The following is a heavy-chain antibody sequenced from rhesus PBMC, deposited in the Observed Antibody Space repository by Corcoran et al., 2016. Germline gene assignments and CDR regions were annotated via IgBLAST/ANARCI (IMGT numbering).Heavy chain of an antibody. Sequence: QLQLQESGPGLVKPSETLSLTCAVSGGSISSNWWSWIRKPPGKGLEWIGRISGSGGRTRYNPSLKSRVTISTDTSKNQLSLKLISVTAADTAVYYCARDYSSGWSGGLDSWGQGVVVTVSS. CDR2: ISGSGGRT. V-gene: IGHV4-173*01. J-gene: IGHJ6*01. D-gene: IGHD6S26*01. CDR1: GGSISSNW. CDR3: ARDYSSGWSGGLDS.